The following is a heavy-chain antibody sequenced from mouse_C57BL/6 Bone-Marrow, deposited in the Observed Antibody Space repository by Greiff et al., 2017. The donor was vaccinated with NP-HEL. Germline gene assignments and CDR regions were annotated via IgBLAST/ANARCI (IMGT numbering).Heavy chain of an antibody. CDR1: GYTFTSYW. Sequence: QVQLQQPGAELVKPGASVKLSCKASGYTFTSYWMQWVKQRPGQGLEWIGEIDPSDSYTNYNQKFKGKATLTVDTSSSTAYMQLSSLTSEDSAVYYCESSGYAMDYWGQGTSVTVSS. J-gene: IGHJ4*01. V-gene: IGHV1-50*01. D-gene: IGHD3-2*02. CDR3: ESSGYAMDY. CDR2: IDPSDSYT.